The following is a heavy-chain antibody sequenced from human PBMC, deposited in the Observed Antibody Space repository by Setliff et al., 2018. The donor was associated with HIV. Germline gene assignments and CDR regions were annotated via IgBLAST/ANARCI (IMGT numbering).Heavy chain of an antibody. Sequence: SETLSLTCSVSGGSVTSGGGYYWSWIRQLPGKGLEWIGNIYYRGGTSYNPSLQSRVSISVDMAKNQFTLTLTSLTAADTAVYYCAREPEHVEVTGLGPGRMKSDAYDIWGQGTMVTASS. CDR1: GGSVTSGGGYY. D-gene: IGHD3-10*01. V-gene: IGHV4-31*03. CDR2: IYYRGGT. CDR3: AREPEHVEVTGLGPGRMKSDAYDI. J-gene: IGHJ3*02.